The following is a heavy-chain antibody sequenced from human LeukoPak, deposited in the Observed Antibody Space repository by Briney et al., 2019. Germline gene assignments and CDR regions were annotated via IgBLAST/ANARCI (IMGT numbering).Heavy chain of an antibody. CDR2: ISGYNGHT. D-gene: IGHD3-22*01. CDR1: GYTFTSYG. V-gene: IGHV1-18*01. J-gene: IGHJ4*02. Sequence: ASVKVSCKASGYTFTSYGITWVRQAPGQGLEWMGWISGYNGHTNYAQKFQGRVTMTTDTSTSTAYMELRSLRSDDTVVYFCARVAQQRYYYDSSPYRYYFDYWGQGTLVTVSS. CDR3: ARVAQQRYYYDSSPYRYYFDY.